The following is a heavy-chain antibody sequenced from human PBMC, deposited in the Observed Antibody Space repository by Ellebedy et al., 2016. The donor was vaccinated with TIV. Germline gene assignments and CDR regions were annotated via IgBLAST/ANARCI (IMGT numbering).Heavy chain of an antibody. CDR2: ISYDGTNE. CDR1: GFTFDSYA. CDR3: ARGVTSVADRPPLDR. V-gene: IGHV3-30-3*01. Sequence: GGSLRLSXAASGFTFDSYAMHWVRQAPGKGLEWVAVISYDGTNEYYADSVKGRCTMSRDNDKDTVYLQMSSLRTEDTAVYYCARGVTSVADRPPLDRWGQGTLVTVSS. D-gene: IGHD6-6*01. J-gene: IGHJ4*02.